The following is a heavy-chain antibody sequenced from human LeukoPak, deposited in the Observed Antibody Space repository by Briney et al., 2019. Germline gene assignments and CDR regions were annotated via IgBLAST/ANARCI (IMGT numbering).Heavy chain of an antibody. D-gene: IGHD1-7*01. V-gene: IGHV3-21*01. J-gene: IGHJ3*02. CDR3: ARDRLELRRVKAFDI. CDR1: GFTFSSYN. Sequence: GGSLTLSCAASGFTFSSYNMNWVRQAPGKGLEWVSSISSSNNYIYYADSVKGRFTISRDNAENSLYLQMNSLRAEDTAVYYCARDRLELRRVKAFDIWGQGTMVTVSS. CDR2: ISSSNNYI.